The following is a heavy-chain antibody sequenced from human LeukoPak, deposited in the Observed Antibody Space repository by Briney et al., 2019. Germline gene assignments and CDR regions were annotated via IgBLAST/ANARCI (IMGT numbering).Heavy chain of an antibody. V-gene: IGHV3-74*01. CDR3: ARDQCSGPNCQVALDY. Sequence: GGSLRLSCAASGFTFSSYLMHWVRQGPGKGLVWVSRVNSDGSRTSYADSVKGRFTISRDNAKNTLYLQMNSLRAEDTAVYYCARDQCSGPNCQVALDYWGQGTLVTVSS. D-gene: IGHD2-2*01. CDR2: VNSDGSRT. J-gene: IGHJ4*02. CDR1: GFTFSSYL.